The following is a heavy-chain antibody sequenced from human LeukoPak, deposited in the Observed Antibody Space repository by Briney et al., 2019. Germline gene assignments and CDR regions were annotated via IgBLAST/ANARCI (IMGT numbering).Heavy chain of an antibody. CDR1: GGSISSGSYY. CDR3: ARDSVDTATVNGFDP. CDR2: IYTSGST. D-gene: IGHD5-18*01. Sequence: ASETLSLTCTVSGGSISSGSYYWSWIRQPAGKGLEWIGRIYTSGSTNYNPSLKSRVTISVDTSKNQFSLKLSSVTAADTAVYYCARDSVDTATVNGFDPWGQGTLVTVSS. J-gene: IGHJ5*02. V-gene: IGHV4-61*02.